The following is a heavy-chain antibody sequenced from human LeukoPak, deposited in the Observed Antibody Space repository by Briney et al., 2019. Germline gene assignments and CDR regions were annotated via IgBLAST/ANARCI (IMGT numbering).Heavy chain of an antibody. CDR2: MYYSGST. V-gene: IGHV4-39*07. J-gene: IGHJ5*02. D-gene: IGHD6-6*01. CDR1: GGSIRSSSYY. CDR3: ARGPPIIAALNWFDP. Sequence: SETLSLTCTVSGGSIRSSSYYWGWIRQPPGKGLEWIGSMYYSGSTYYNPSLKSRVTISVDTSKNQFSLKLSSVTAADTAVYYCARGPPIIAALNWFDPWGQGTLVTVSS.